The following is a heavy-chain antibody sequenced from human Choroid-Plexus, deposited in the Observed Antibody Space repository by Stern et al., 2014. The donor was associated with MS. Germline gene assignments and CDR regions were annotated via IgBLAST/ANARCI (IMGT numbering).Heavy chain of an antibody. V-gene: IGHV5-51*01. J-gene: IGHJ4*02. Sequence: EVQLVESGAEVKKPGESLKISCKASGDTFTTYWIGWVRPVSGKGLEWMGFIYPRNSDARLSPSFRGQVPISVDKSVTAAYLQWSSLKASDTAMYYCARRGPAAEIDFWGQGTLVTVSS. CDR3: ARRGPAAEIDF. CDR1: GDTFTTYW. CDR2: IYPRNSDA. D-gene: IGHD6-13*01.